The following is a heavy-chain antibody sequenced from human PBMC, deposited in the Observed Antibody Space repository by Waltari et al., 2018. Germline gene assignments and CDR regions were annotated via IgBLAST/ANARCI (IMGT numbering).Heavy chain of an antibody. Sequence: QVQLVQSGAEVKEPGSSVKVSCKVSGGTFSNYAFSWMRQAPGQGLAWLGRITPIFGATNYAQKFQGRVTITADKSTNVAYMELNSLRSEDTAVYFCARDFYTYEVNVPWGQGTLVTVSS. CDR1: GGTFSNYA. V-gene: IGHV1-69*13. D-gene: IGHD5-18*01. CDR2: ITPIFGAT. CDR3: ARDFYTYEVNVP. J-gene: IGHJ5*02.